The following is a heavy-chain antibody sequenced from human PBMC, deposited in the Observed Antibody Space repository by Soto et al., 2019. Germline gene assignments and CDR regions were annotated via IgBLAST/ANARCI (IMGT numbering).Heavy chain of an antibody. V-gene: IGHV3-23*01. CDR1: GFTFSIFA. J-gene: IGHJ4*02. Sequence: GGSLRLSCXASGFTFSIFAMSWVRQSPGKGLEWVSTTSGSGGSTYYADAVKGRFTISRDNSMGTLYLQMKSLRVEDTAIYYCAKEVSLGSTVDLGYWGQGALVTVSS. D-gene: IGHD7-27*01. CDR3: AKEVSLGSTVDLGY. CDR2: TSGSGGST.